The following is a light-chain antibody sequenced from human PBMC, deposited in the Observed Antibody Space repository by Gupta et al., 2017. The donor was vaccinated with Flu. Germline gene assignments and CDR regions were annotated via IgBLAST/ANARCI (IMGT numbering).Light chain of an antibody. J-gene: IGLJ3*02. CDR1: TSNIGNNY. CDR2: RND. CDR3: ATWDDSLSEWV. V-gene: IGLV1-47*01. Sequence: QSVLTQPPSTSGTPGQRVTISCSGSTSNIGNNYVFWYQQLAGAAPNLLIFRNDQRPSGVSVRFSGSRSGTSSSLVISGLRSEDAADYHCATWDDSLSEWVFGGGTRVTVL.